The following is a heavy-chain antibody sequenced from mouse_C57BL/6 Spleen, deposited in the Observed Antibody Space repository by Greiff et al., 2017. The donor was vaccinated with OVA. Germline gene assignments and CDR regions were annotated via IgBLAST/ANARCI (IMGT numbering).Heavy chain of an antibody. Sequence: EVKVVESGPGMVKPSQSLSLTCTVTGYSITSGYDWHWIRHFPGNKLEWMGYISYSGSTNYNPSLKSRISITHDTSKNHFFLKLNSVTTEDTATYYCARAYYYGSSYVFDYWGQGTTLTVSS. J-gene: IGHJ2*01. CDR1: GYSITSGYD. CDR2: ISYSGST. CDR3: ARAYYYGSSYVFDY. V-gene: IGHV3-1*01. D-gene: IGHD1-1*01.